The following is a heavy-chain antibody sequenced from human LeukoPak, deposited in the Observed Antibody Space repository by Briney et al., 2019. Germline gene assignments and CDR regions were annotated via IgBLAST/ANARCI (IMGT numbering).Heavy chain of an antibody. V-gene: IGHV1-18*01. D-gene: IGHD3-10*01. CDR2: ISAYNGNT. Sequence: ASVKVSCKASGYTFTSYGISWVRQAPGQGLEWMGWISAYNGNTNYAQKLQGRVTMTTDTSTTTAYMELRSLRSDYTAVYYCASLYGSGSPFDYWGQGTLVTVSS. CDR1: GYTFTSYG. CDR3: ASLYGSGSPFDY. J-gene: IGHJ4*02.